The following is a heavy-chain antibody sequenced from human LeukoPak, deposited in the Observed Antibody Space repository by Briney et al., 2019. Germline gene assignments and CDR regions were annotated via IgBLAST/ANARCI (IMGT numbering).Heavy chain of an antibody. CDR1: GDSFSGGSSY. V-gene: IGHV3-53*01. CDR2: IYSSGST. CDR3: ARGAVTRDFDF. Sequence: ETLSLTCTVSGDSFSGGSSYMNWVRQAPGKGLEWVSVIYSSGSTSYADSVKGRFTIARDNSKNTVYLQMNSLRAEDTAVYYCARGAVTRDFDFWGQGTLVTVSS. D-gene: IGHD4-17*01. J-gene: IGHJ4*02.